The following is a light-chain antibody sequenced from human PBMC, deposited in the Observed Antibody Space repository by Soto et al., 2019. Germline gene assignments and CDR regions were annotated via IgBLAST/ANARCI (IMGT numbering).Light chain of an antibody. J-gene: IGLJ1*01. CDR2: EVS. CDR1: SSDVGGYNY. V-gene: IGLV2-8*01. Sequence: LTQPPSASGSPGQSVTISCTGTSSDVGGYNYVSWYQQHPGKAPKLMIYEVSKRPSGVPDRFSGSKSGNTASLTISGLQAEDEADYYCSSYAGSNNLGVFGTGTKVTVL. CDR3: SSYAGSNNLGV.